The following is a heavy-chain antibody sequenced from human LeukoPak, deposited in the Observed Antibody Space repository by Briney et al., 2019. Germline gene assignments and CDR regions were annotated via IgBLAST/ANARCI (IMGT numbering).Heavy chain of an antibody. J-gene: IGHJ4*02. Sequence: GGSLRLSCAASGFTFSSYWMSWVRQAPGKGLEWVAQIKPDGSDKYYVDSVKGRFTISRDNAKNSLNLQMNSLRAEDTAVYYCARMVAYYFDYWGQGTLVTVSS. V-gene: IGHV3-7*01. CDR1: GFTFSSYW. CDR3: ARMVAYYFDY. CDR2: IKPDGSDK. D-gene: IGHD2-15*01.